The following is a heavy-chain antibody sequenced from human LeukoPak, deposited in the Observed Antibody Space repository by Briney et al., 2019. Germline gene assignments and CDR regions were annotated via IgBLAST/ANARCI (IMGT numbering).Heavy chain of an antibody. D-gene: IGHD3-3*01. CDR3: ARHEWTLLGLPGTRRDYSNMDV. Sequence: SDTLSLTCTVSGGSISTSSYFWCWIRQPPGTGLERIGSIFYNGNTYDIPSLKSRVTISVDSSKNQSSLKMNFVTAADTAVYYCARHEWTLLGLPGTRRDYSNMDVWGEGTTVIVSS. V-gene: IGHV4-39*01. CDR2: IFYNGNT. CDR1: GGSISTSSYF. J-gene: IGHJ6*03.